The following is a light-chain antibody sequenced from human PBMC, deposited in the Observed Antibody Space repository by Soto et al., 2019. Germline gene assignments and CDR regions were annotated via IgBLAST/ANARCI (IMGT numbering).Light chain of an antibody. CDR1: QSVGSS. Sequence: EIVLTQSPATLSLLPGERATLSCRASQSVGSSLSWYQHKAGQAPRLLLYDASNRATGIPARFSGSGSGTFCTLTISSLEPEDFLVSYCQQRSSWINFRQGTRLEIE. J-gene: IGKJ5*01. CDR2: DAS. V-gene: IGKV3-11*01. CDR3: QQRSSWIN.